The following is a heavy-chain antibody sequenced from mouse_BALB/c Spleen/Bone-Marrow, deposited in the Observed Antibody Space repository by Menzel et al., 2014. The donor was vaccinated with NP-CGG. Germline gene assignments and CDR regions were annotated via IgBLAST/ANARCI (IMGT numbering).Heavy chain of an antibody. D-gene: IGHD2-14*01. CDR2: IDTSDSYT. CDR3: ARSDYRYDPFAY. Sequence: QVQLQQSGAELVMPGASVKMSCKASGYTFTGYWMHWVKQRPGQGLEWIGAIDTSDSYTSYNQKFKGKATLTVDESSSTAYMQLSSLTSEDSAVYYCARSDYRYDPFAYWGQGTLVTVSA. CDR1: GYTFTGYW. V-gene: IGHV1-69*01. J-gene: IGHJ3*01.